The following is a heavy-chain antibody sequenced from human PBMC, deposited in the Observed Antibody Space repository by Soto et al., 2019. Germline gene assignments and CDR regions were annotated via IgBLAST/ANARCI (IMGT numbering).Heavy chain of an antibody. CDR1: GFTFSTYN. Sequence: EVQLVESGGGLVQPGGSLRLSCAASGFTFSTYNMNWVRQAPGKGLEWVSFISTSSSTIYYSDSVRGRFTISRDNAKNSLFLQMNNLRDEDTAVYYCATSVGASGYDFYWGQGPLVTVSS. CDR3: ATSVGASGYDFY. D-gene: IGHD5-12*01. V-gene: IGHV3-48*02. J-gene: IGHJ4*02. CDR2: ISTSSSTI.